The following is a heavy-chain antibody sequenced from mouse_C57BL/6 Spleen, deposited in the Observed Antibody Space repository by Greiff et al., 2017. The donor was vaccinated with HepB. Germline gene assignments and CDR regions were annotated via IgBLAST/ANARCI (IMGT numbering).Heavy chain of an antibody. D-gene: IGHD2-4*01. CDR1: GYTFTSYW. CDR2: IHPNSGST. V-gene: IGHV1-64*01. Sequence: QVQLQQPGAELVKPGASVKLSCKASGYTFTSYWMHWVKQRPGQGLVWIGMIHPNSGSTNYNEKFKSKATLTVDKSSRQAYMQLSSLTSEDSAGYYCARNYERAMDYWGQGTSVTDAS. J-gene: IGHJ4*01. CDR3: ARNYERAMDY.